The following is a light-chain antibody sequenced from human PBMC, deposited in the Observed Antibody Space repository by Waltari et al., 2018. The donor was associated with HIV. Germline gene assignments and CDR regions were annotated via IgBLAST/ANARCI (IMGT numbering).Light chain of an antibody. CDR1: SGSIANKY. CDR2: ENY. Sequence: NFMLTQPHSMSESPGKTVTISCTRSSGSIANKYVQWYQQRPGSGPVTMIYENYLRTSGVPDRFAGAIDSSSNSASLTVSGLKTEDEADYYCQSYDSLTVVFGGGTKLTVL. J-gene: IGLJ2*01. CDR3: QSYDSLTVV. V-gene: IGLV6-57*04.